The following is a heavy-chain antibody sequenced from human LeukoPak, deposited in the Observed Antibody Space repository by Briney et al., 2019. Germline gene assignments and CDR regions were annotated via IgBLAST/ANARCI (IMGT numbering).Heavy chain of an antibody. CDR3: ARDPRGDILTGFDP. J-gene: IGHJ5*02. D-gene: IGHD3-9*01. CDR1: GYSFTSYW. V-gene: IGHV1-18*04. Sequence: ESLKISCKGSGYSFTSYWIGWVRQAPGQGLEWMGWISAYNGNTNYAQKLQGRVTMTTDTSTSTAYMELRSLRSDDTAVYYCARDPRGDILTGFDPWGQGTLVTVSS. CDR2: ISAYNGNT.